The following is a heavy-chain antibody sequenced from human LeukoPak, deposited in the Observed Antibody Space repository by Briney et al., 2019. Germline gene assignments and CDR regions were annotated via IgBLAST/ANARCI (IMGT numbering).Heavy chain of an antibody. Sequence: PSQTLSLTCAVSGGSISSGGYSWSWIRQPPGKGLEWIGYIYHSGSTYYNPSLKSRVTISVDRSKNQFSLKLSSVTAADTAVYYCARRRLLGYCSGGSCFDFDFWGQGTLVTVTS. CDR1: GGSISSGGYS. D-gene: IGHD2-15*01. CDR2: IYHSGST. J-gene: IGHJ4*02. CDR3: ARRRLLGYCSGGSCFDFDF. V-gene: IGHV4-30-2*01.